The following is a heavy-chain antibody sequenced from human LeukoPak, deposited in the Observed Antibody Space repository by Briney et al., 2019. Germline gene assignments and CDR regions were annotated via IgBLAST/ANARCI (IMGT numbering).Heavy chain of an antibody. V-gene: IGHV1-2*02. CDR3: AREGPNIARLVVWTTGWFDP. Sequence: ASVKVSCKASGYTFTGYYTHWVRQAPGQGLEWMGWVNPNSGGTNYAQKFQGRVTMTRDTSISTAYMELSRLRSDDTAVYYCAREGPNIARLVVWTTGWFDPWGQGTLVTVSS. D-gene: IGHD2-21*01. CDR1: GYTFTGYY. J-gene: IGHJ5*02. CDR2: VNPNSGGT.